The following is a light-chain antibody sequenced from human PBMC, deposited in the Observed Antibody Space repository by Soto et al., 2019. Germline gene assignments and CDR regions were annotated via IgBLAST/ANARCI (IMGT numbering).Light chain of an antibody. J-gene: IGLJ3*02. V-gene: IGLV2-11*01. CDR2: DVS. CDR1: SSDVGAYNY. Sequence: QSALTQPRSVSGSPGQSVTISYTGTSSDVGAYNYVSWYQQHPGKVPKLMIYDVSRRPSGVPDRFSGSKSGNTASLTISGLKADDEADYYCCSYAGSYTLVFGGGTKLTVL. CDR3: CSYAGSYTLV.